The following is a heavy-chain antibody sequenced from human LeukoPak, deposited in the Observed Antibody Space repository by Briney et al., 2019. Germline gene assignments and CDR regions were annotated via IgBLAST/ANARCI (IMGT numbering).Heavy chain of an antibody. CDR2: ISAYNGNT. Sequence: ASVKVSCKASGYTFTTYGISWVRQAPGQGLDWMGLISAYNGNTNYAQKLQGRVTMTTDTSTNTAYMELRSLRSDDTAVYYCARDTSMVRGLIINYYYYGMDVWGKGTTVTVSS. CDR3: ARDTSMVRGLIINYYYYGMDV. CDR1: GYTFTTYG. D-gene: IGHD3-10*01. V-gene: IGHV1-18*04. J-gene: IGHJ6*04.